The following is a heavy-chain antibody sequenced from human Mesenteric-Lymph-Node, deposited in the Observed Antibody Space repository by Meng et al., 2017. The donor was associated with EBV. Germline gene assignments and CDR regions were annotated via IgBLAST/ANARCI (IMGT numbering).Heavy chain of an antibody. CDR2: ITFDGSQK. CDR3: EVVVTATLDS. V-gene: IGHV3-30*03. D-gene: IGHD2-15*01. CDR1: GFTFRSYG. Sequence: QVELVESGGGVVQPGRSLRLYCVASGFTFRSYGMHWVRQAPGKGLEWVSFITFDGSQKYYSDSVKGRFTISRDNSKNTLYLQMNSLKPEDTAIYYCEVVVTATLDSWGQGTLVTVSS. J-gene: IGHJ4*02.